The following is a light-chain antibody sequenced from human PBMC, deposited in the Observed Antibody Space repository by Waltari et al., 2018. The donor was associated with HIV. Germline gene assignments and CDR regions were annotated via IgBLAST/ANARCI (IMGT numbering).Light chain of an antibody. V-gene: IGLV2-8*01. J-gene: IGLJ1*01. CDR3: SSYAGGSNFV. CDR1: SDDVGRYDY. Sequence: QSALTQPPSASGSAGQSVTIPCTGGSDDVGRYDYVSWYQQHPGTAPKVIIYDVNERPSGVPDRFSGFKSGNTASLTVSGLQAEDEADYYCSSYAGGSNFVFGTGTKVTVV. CDR2: DVN.